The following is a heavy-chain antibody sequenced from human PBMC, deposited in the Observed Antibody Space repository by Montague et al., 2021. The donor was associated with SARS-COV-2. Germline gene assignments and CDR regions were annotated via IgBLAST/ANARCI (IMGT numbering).Heavy chain of an antibody. CDR1: GESFSSHY. Sequence: SETLSLTCAVYGESFSSHYWSWSRQPPGKGLGWMGEIYHTGSTNYNQSLKSRVTISVYTSKNQCSLKLRSVTAADTAVYYCASGRMELSMIVVVMTGASYYMDVWGKGTTVTVPS. D-gene: IGHD3-22*01. J-gene: IGHJ6*03. CDR2: IYHTGST. CDR3: ASGRMELSMIVVVMTGASYYMDV. V-gene: IGHV4-34*01.